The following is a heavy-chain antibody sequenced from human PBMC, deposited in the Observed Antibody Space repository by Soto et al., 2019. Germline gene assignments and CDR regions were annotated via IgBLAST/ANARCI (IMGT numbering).Heavy chain of an antibody. Sequence: TSETLSLTCTVSGGSISSGGYYWSWVRQPPGKGLEWIGEIYHSGSTNYNPSLKSRVTISVDKSKNQFSLKLSSVTAADTAVYYCARGFRGGPLGDYYYYGMDVWRQGTTVTVSS. CDR3: ARGFRGGPLGDYYYYGMDV. CDR1: GGSISSGGYY. CDR2: IYHSGST. J-gene: IGHJ6*02. V-gene: IGHV4-39*07. D-gene: IGHD2-15*01.